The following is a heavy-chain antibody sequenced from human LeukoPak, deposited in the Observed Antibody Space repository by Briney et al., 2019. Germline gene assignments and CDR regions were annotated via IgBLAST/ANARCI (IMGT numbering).Heavy chain of an antibody. CDR1: GFNFSDYY. V-gene: IGHV3-72*01. J-gene: IGHJ5*02. CDR2: ARNKAFSYAT. CDR3: ARDDGGSYDH. D-gene: IGHD3-16*01. Sequence: PGESLRLSCAASGFNFSDYYMDWARQSTGKGLEWVGRARNKAFSYATEYAPSVKGRFTISRDESRNSLYLQINSLRIDDTAVYYCARDDGGSYDHWGQGTLVTVSS.